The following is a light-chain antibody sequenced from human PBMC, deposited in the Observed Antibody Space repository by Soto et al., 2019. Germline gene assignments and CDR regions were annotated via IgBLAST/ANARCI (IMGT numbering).Light chain of an antibody. CDR3: QQRGSWPLIT. V-gene: IGKV3-11*01. CDR1: QSISNY. Sequence: EIVLTQSPVTLSXSPXQGAALSCRASQSISNYLAWYQQKPGQAPRLLIYDASNRATGTPARFSGSGSGTDFTLTISSLEPEDSAVYYCQQRGSWPLITFGQGTRLEIK. J-gene: IGKJ5*01. CDR2: DAS.